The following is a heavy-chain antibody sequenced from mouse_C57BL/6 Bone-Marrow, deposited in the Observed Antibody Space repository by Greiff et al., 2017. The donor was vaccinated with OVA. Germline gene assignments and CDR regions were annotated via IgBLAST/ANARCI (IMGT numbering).Heavy chain of an antibody. Sequence: LQQSGAELASPGASVTLSCKASGYTFTDHIMNWVKKRPGQGLEWIGRIYPVSGETNYNQKVMGKATFSVDRSSSTVYMVLNSLTSEDPAVYYCGSRTVVARNWYFDVWGTGTTVTVSS. D-gene: IGHD1-1*01. CDR1: GYTFTDHI. CDR2: IYPVSGET. V-gene: IGHV1-11*01. J-gene: IGHJ1*03. CDR3: GSRTVVARNWYFDV.